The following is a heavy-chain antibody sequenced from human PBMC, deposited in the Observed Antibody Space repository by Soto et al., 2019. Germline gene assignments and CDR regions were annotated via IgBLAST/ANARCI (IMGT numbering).Heavy chain of an antibody. Sequence: QVQLQQWGAGLLKPSETLSLTCAVFGGSLSDYNWNWIRQSPGKGPEWIGEINHNGVTNRNPSLKSRSTMSVDTAKSQFAMKLSSVTAADTAVYYCATNTAFKFEFWGQGALITVS. D-gene: IGHD3-3*02. CDR1: GGSLSDYN. V-gene: IGHV4-34*01. J-gene: IGHJ4*02. CDR3: ATNTAFKFEF. CDR2: INHNGVT.